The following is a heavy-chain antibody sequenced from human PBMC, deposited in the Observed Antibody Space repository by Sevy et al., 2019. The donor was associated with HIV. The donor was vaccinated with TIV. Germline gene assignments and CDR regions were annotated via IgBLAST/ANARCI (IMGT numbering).Heavy chain of an antibody. J-gene: IGHJ3*02. Sequence: GGSLRLSCAASGFTISNHGMHWVRQAPGKGLEWVAVIWYDGSTEHYADFVKGRFTISRDTSKNTLYLQMNTLRGEDSAVYFCAIYYDSGFDGAFDIWGQGTLVTVSS. CDR2: IWYDGSTE. V-gene: IGHV3-33*01. CDR3: AIYYDSGFDGAFDI. D-gene: IGHD3-22*01. CDR1: GFTISNHG.